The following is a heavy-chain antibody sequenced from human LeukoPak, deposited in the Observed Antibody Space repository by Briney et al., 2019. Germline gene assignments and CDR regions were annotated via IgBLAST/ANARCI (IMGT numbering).Heavy chain of an antibody. CDR1: GYTFTSYY. D-gene: IGHD3-22*01. V-gene: IGHV1-2*06. CDR3: ARVSSGYSRQYYYYYMDV. J-gene: IGHJ6*03. Sequence: GASVKVSCKASGYTFTSYYMHWVRQAPGQGLEWMGRINPNSGGTNYAQKFQGRATMTRDTSISTAYMELSRLRSDDTAVYYCARVSSGYSRQYYYYYMDVWGKGTTVTVSS. CDR2: INPNSGGT.